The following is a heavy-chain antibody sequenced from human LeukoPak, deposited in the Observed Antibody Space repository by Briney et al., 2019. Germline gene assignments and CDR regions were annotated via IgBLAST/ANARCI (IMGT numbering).Heavy chain of an antibody. CDR3: AKERYFDWLFTFDY. CDR1: GFTFSSYA. D-gene: IGHD3-9*01. Sequence: GGSLRLSCAASGFTFSSYAMSWFPQAPGKGLEWVSPISGSGGSTYYADSVKGRFTISRDNSKNTLYLQMNSLRAEDTAVYYCAKERYFDWLFTFDYWGQGTLVTVSS. V-gene: IGHV3-23*01. CDR2: ISGSGGST. J-gene: IGHJ4*02.